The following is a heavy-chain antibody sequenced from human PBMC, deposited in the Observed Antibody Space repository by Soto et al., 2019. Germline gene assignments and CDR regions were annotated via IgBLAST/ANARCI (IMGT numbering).Heavy chain of an antibody. CDR2: INHSGST. CDR3: ASSSSWYFDY. V-gene: IGHV4-34*01. D-gene: IGHD6-13*01. J-gene: IGHJ4*02. Sequence: SETLSLTCAVYGGSFSGYYWSWIRQPPGKGLEWIGEINHSGSTNYNPSLKSRVTISVDTSKNQFSLKLSSVTAADTAVYYCASSSSWYFDYWGQGTLVTVSS. CDR1: GGSFSGYY.